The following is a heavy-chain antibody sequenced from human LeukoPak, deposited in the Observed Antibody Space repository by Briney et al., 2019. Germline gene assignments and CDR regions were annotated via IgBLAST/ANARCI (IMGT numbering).Heavy chain of an antibody. V-gene: IGHV3-74*01. J-gene: IGHJ4*02. D-gene: IGHD4-11*01. CDR3: ARGNSHSFDY. Sequence: GGSLRLSCVASGFSLSSYWMHWVRQTPGKGPVWVSRINSDGSSTSYADSAKGRFTISRDNAKNTLYLEVNSLPAEDTAVYYCARGNSHSFDYWGQGALVTVSS. CDR1: GFSLSSYW. CDR2: INSDGSST.